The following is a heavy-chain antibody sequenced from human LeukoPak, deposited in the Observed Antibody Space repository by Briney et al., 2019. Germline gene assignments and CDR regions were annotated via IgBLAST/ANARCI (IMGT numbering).Heavy chain of an antibody. J-gene: IGHJ4*02. CDR1: GFAFSSYN. D-gene: IGHD5-18*01. CDR2: ISTTSTYI. Sequence: GGSLRLSCAASGFAFSSYNMKWVRQAPGKGLEWVSFISTTSTYIYYADSVKGRFTISRDNAKNSLYLQMNSLRAEDTAVYYCASPGYSYGYSVKPRVWGQGTLVTVSS. V-gene: IGHV3-21*01. CDR3: ASPGYSYGYSVKPRV.